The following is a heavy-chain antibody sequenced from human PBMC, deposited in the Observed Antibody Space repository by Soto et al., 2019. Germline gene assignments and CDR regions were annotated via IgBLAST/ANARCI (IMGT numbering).Heavy chain of an antibody. CDR1: GLSFSSDS. CDR2: ISGSSSYI. Sequence: EVQLVESGGGLVKPGGSLRLSCTASGLSFSSDSMNWVRQAPGKGLEWFSSISGSSSYIYYADSVKGRFTISRDNAKNSVYLQMNSLRAEDTAVYYCARGLGYCNVGSCSGAFDMWGQGTMVTVSS. CDR3: ARGLGYCNVGSCSGAFDM. J-gene: IGHJ3*02. D-gene: IGHD2-15*01. V-gene: IGHV3-21*01.